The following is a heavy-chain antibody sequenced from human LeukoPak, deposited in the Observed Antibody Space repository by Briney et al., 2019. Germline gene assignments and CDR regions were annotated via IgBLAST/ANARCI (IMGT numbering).Heavy chain of an antibody. CDR2: IYSSGST. J-gene: IGHJ4*02. D-gene: IGHD3-22*01. V-gene: IGHV4-38-2*02. Sequence: SETLSLTCTVSRYSISSGFYWGWIRQPPGKGLEWIGSIYSSGSTYYNPSLKSRVTISVDTSKNQVSLRLRSVTAADTAVYYCARHGGGYYDTSGSYFYWGQGTLVTVSS. CDR3: ARHGGGYYDTSGSYFY. CDR1: RYSISSGFY.